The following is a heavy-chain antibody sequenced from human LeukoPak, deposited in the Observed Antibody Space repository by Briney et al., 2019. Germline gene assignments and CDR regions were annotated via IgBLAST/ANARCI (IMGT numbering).Heavy chain of an antibody. D-gene: IGHD5-18*01. CDR3: ARVSYWGRDTAMDGLDY. Sequence: PSKTLSLTCAVYGGSFSGYYWSWIRQPPGKGLEWIGEINHSGSTNYNPSLKSRVTISVDTSKNQFSLKLSSVTAADTAVYYCARVSYWGRDTAMDGLDYWGQGTLVTVSS. CDR1: GGSFSGYY. CDR2: INHSGST. V-gene: IGHV4-34*01. J-gene: IGHJ4*02.